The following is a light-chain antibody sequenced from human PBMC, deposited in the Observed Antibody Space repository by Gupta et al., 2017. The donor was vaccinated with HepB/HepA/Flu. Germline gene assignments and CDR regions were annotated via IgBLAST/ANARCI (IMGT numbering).Light chain of an antibody. CDR1: QTIYTH. Sequence: DIQMTQSPPSLSVSVGDRVTITCRASQTIYTHLNWYQQKPGKAPNLLIFAASSLQGGVPSRFSCSGARTDFTLTISSLQPEDFATYYCQQSYSTPRTFGQGTKVEIK. CDR3: QQSYSTPRT. CDR2: AAS. V-gene: IGKV1-39*01. J-gene: IGKJ1*01.